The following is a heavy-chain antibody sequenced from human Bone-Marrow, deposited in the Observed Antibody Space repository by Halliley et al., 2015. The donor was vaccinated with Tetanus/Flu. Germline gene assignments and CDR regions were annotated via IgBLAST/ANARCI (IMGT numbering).Heavy chain of an antibody. CDR3: ATERGNGDFSICFAP. J-gene: IGHJ5*02. CDR1: GGSVSDYS. Sequence: TLSLTCTVSGGSVSDYSWSWIRQPPGKGLEWIGNNSGSGSTDYTPTLKSRVTFSVDTSKNQFSLRLRSVTAADTPVYYCATERGNGDFSICFAPWGRGTLLAFSS. V-gene: IGHV4-59*02. CDR2: NSGSGST. D-gene: IGHD4-4*01.